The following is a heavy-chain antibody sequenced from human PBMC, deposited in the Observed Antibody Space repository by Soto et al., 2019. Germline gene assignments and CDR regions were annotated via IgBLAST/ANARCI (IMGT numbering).Heavy chain of an antibody. J-gene: IGHJ5*02. D-gene: IGHD4-17*01. CDR3: ARDSDDDYRNWFDP. CDR2: ISAYNGNT. CDR1: GYTFTSYG. Sequence: QVQLVQSGAEVKKPGASVKVSCKASGYTFTSYGISWVRQAPGQGLEWMGWISAYNGNTNYAQKLQGRVTMTTDTYTSMNYMEMRSLRSNDTAVYYCARDSDDDYRNWFDPWGEGTLVTVSS. V-gene: IGHV1-18*01.